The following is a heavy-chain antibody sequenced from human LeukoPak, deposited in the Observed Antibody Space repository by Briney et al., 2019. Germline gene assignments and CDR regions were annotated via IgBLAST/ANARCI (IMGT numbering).Heavy chain of an antibody. CDR2: IYSGGST. Sequence: VGSLRLSSAAPGFTATSASITWVRQAPGKGLEWGSVIYSGGSTYYSDSVKGRFTISRDNSKNTVYLQLNNLRVEDTAVYYWARYHTALNYWGQGTLVTASS. CDR1: GFTATSAS. J-gene: IGHJ4*02. V-gene: IGHV3-53*01. CDR3: ARYHTALNY. D-gene: IGHD5-18*01.